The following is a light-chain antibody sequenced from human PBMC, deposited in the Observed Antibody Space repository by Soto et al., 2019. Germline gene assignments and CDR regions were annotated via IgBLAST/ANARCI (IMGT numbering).Light chain of an antibody. CDR1: QGVSSY. J-gene: IGKJ1*01. V-gene: IGKV3-15*01. CDR3: QQYNNWPRT. CDR2: DAS. Sequence: EIVMTQSQATLSVSPGERATLAFMASQGVSSYLAWYQKKPGQAPRLLIYDASNRATGIPARFSGSGSGTEFTLTISSLQSEDFALYYCQQYNNWPRTFGQGTKVDI.